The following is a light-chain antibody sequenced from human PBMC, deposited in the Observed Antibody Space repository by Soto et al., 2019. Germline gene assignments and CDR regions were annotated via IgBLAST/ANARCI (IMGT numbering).Light chain of an antibody. Sequence: EIVLTQSPGTLSLSPGERATLCCRASQSVSSSYLAWYQQKPGQAPRLLIYGASSRATGIPDRFSGSGSGTDFTLTISRLEPEDFAVYYCQQYGDSPPWTFGQGTKVEI. CDR2: GAS. V-gene: IGKV3-20*01. J-gene: IGKJ1*01. CDR3: QQYGDSPPWT. CDR1: QSVSSSY.